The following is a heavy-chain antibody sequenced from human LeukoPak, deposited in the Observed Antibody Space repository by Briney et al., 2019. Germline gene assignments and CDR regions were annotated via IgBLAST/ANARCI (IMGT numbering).Heavy chain of an antibody. J-gene: IGHJ4*02. Sequence: GGSLRLSCTASGLTFSYTWMTWLRHAPGKGLEWLGRIKSKTDGGTTDYAAPVKGRFTISRDDSKNTLYLQMNSLKTEDTAVYYCTSCTGGSCYVSVYWGQGTLVTVSA. CDR2: IKSKTDGGTT. CDR3: TSCTGGSCYVSVY. V-gene: IGHV3-15*01. CDR1: GLTFSYTW. D-gene: IGHD2-15*01.